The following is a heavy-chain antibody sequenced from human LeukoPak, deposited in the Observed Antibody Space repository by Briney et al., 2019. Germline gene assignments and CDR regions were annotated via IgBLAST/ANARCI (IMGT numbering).Heavy chain of an antibody. CDR3: ARETSSWPDHDAFDI. CDR1: GYTFTSYA. D-gene: IGHD6-13*01. J-gene: IGHJ3*02. CDR2: ISAYNGNT. V-gene: IGHV1-18*01. Sequence: ASVKVSCTASGYTFTSYAMNWVRQAPGQGLEWMGWISAYNGNTNYAQKLQGRITMTTDTSTSTAYMELRSLRSDDTAVYYCARETSSWPDHDAFDIWGQGTMVTVSS.